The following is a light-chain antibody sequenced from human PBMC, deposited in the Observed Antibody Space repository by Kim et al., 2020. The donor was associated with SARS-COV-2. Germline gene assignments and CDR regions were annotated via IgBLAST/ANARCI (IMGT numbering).Light chain of an antibody. CDR1: SSDIGTYDY. CDR2: DVS. CDR3: SSYTMSSTWV. J-gene: IGLJ3*02. V-gene: IGLV2-14*03. Sequence: GQSITISCTGTSSDIGTYDYVSWYQQHPGRTPKLMIYDVSDRPSGVSNRFSGSKSGNTASLTISGLQAEDEADYYCSSYTMSSTWVFGGGTQLTVL.